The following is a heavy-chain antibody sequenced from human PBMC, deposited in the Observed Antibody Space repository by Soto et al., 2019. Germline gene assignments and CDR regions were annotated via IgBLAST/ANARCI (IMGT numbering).Heavy chain of an antibody. Sequence: QLQLQESGSGLVKPSQTLSLTCAVSGGSISSGGSSWTWIRQPPGKGLEWIGYIYHSGSTYYNPSLKGRVTLSLDRSKNQFSLRLSSVTAADTAVYYCARGAVVNFDSWGQGTLVTVSS. J-gene: IGHJ4*02. CDR3: ARGAVVNFDS. V-gene: IGHV4-30-2*01. D-gene: IGHD3-22*01. CDR1: GGSISSGGSS. CDR2: IYHSGST.